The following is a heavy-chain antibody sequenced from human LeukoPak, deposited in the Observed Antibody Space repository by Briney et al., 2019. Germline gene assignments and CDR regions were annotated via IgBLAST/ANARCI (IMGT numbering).Heavy chain of an antibody. CDR3: ARVRDGYNDAYDI. Sequence: ASVKVSCKTSGYSFTNYNLHWERQAPGQRLEWMGIIKPSGGDTNYAQKFQGRVFMTRDTSTSTVYLELSSLKAEDTAVYYCARVRDGYNDAYDIWGQGTVVTLSS. CDR1: GYSFTNYN. D-gene: IGHD5-24*01. J-gene: IGHJ3*02. V-gene: IGHV1-46*01. CDR2: IKPSGGDT.